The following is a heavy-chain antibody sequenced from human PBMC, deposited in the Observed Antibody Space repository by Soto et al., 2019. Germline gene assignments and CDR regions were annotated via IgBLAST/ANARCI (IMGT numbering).Heavy chain of an antibody. CDR2: INHGGST. CDR1: GGSFGGYY. D-gene: IGHD7-27*01. CDR3: STKEGTNWGFDY. V-gene: IGHV4-34*01. Sequence: QVRLHQWGAGLLKPSETLSLTCAVYGGSFGGYYWSWIRQSPGKGLEWIGEINHGGSTSYRSSLKSRVTLSIDTSKNHFSLKLESVTAADTAVYYCSTKEGTNWGFDYWGQGTLVSV. J-gene: IGHJ4*02.